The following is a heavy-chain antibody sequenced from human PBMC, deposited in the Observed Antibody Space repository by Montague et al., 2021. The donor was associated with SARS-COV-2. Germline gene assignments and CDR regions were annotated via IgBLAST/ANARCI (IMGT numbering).Heavy chain of an antibody. CDR2: IYYSGST. Sequence: SETLSLTCTVSGGSFSSYYWSWIRQPPGKGLEWIGYIYYSGSTNYNPSLKSRVTISVDTSKNQFSLKLSSVTAADTAVYYCARDHSSSWYMRFDPWGQGTLVTVSS. D-gene: IGHD6-13*01. CDR3: ARDHSSSWYMRFDP. CDR1: GGSFSSYY. V-gene: IGHV4-59*01. J-gene: IGHJ5*02.